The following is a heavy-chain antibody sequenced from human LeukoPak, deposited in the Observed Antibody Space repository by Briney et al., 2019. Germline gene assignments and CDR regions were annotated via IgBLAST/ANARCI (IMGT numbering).Heavy chain of an antibody. D-gene: IGHD1-26*01. Sequence: GGSLRLSCAASGFTFNNYAMSWVRQAPGKGLEWVSVISGTGDSIYYADSVKGRFTISRDNSKNTLYLQMNSLRAEDTAVYYCAKPTRGSGSFLIDFWGQGTLVTVSS. J-gene: IGHJ4*02. CDR2: ISGTGDSI. CDR3: AKPTRGSGSFLIDF. CDR1: GFTFNNYA. V-gene: IGHV3-23*01.